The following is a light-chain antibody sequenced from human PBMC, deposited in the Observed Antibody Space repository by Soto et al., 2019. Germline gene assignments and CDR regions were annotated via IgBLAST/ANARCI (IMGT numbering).Light chain of an antibody. CDR3: QQSYSTPRT. CDR2: ASS. Sequence: DIQMTQSPSSLSASVGDRVTITCRASQSISSYLNWYQQKPGKAPKLLIYASSSLQSGVPSRFSGSESGTDFPLTISSLQPEDFANYYCQQSYSTPRTFGQGTKVEIK. J-gene: IGKJ1*01. CDR1: QSISSY. V-gene: IGKV1-39*01.